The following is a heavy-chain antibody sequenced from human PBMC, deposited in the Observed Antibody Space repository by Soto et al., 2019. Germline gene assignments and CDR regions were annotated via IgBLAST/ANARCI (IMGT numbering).Heavy chain of an antibody. CDR2: IKQDESEK. CDR1: GFTFSSYW. D-gene: IGHD3-22*01. J-gene: IGHJ4*02. V-gene: IGHV3-7*03. Sequence: SGGSLRLSCATSGFTFSSYWMSWVRQPPGKGLEWVATIKQDESEKYYVDSVKGRFTVSRDNAKSSLYLQMNTLRAEDTAVYYCARGDYFDRRFDYWGQGALVTVSS. CDR3: ARGDYFDRRFDY.